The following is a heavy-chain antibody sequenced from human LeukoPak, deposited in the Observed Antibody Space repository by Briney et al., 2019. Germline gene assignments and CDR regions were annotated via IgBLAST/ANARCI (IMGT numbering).Heavy chain of an antibody. Sequence: GGSLRLSCAASGFTFCSYAMYWVRQAPGKGVEYVSAINSNGGGTYYANSVKGRFTMSRDNSKNTLYLQMGSLRAEDMAAYYCARGVRYSTSYYFDYWGQGNLVTVSS. V-gene: IGHV3-64*01. CDR1: GFTFCSYA. CDR2: INSNGGGT. D-gene: IGHD6-6*01. CDR3: ARGVRYSTSYYFDY. J-gene: IGHJ4*02.